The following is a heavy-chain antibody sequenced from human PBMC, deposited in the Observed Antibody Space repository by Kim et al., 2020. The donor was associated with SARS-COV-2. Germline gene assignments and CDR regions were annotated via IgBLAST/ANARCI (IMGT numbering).Heavy chain of an antibody. V-gene: IGHV3-7*03. CDR3: ARDVSSSWYAWFDP. D-gene: IGHD6-13*01. J-gene: IGHJ5*02. CDR2: IKQDGSEK. CDR1: GFTFSSYW. Sequence: GGSLRLSCAASGFTFSSYWMSWVRQAPGKGLEWVANIKQDGSEKYYVDSVKGRFTISRDNAKNSLYLQMNSLRAEDTAVYYCARDVSSSWYAWFDPWGQGTLVTVSS.